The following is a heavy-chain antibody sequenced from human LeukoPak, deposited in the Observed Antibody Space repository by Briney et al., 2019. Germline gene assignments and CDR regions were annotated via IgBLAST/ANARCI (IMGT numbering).Heavy chain of an antibody. CDR2: ISSSGSTI. V-gene: IGHV3-11*01. CDR3: AREGITIFGVVITTYYYYGVDV. Sequence: GGSRRLSCAASGFTFSDYYMSWIRQAPGKGLEWVSYISSSGSTIYYADSVKGRFTISRDNAKNSLYLQMNSLRAEDTAVYYCAREGITIFGVVITTYYYYGVDVWGQGTTVTVSS. J-gene: IGHJ6*02. CDR1: GFTFSDYY. D-gene: IGHD3-3*01.